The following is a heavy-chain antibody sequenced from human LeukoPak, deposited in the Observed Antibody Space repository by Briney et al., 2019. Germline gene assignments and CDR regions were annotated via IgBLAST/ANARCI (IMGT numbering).Heavy chain of an antibody. Sequence: SVKVSCKASGGTFSSYAISWVRQAPGQGLEWMGRIIPIFGIANYAQKFQGRVTITADKSTSTAYMELSSLRSEDTAVYYCARDPSGQQLVPSPPDYWGQGALVTVSS. CDR1: GGTFSSYA. CDR2: IIPIFGIA. D-gene: IGHD6-13*01. J-gene: IGHJ4*02. CDR3: ARDPSGQQLVPSPPDY. V-gene: IGHV1-69*04.